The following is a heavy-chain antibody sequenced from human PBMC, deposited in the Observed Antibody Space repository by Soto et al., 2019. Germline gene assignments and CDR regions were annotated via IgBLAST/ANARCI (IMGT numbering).Heavy chain of an antibody. CDR1: GYTFTNFG. Sequence: ASVKVSCKASGYTFTNFGISWVRHAPGQGLEWMGWISAYNGNTNYAQNFQGRVTMTTDTSTSTAYMELRSLRSDDTAVYYCCSLDYGQWYWGQGTLVTVSS. CDR3: CSLDYGQWY. V-gene: IGHV1-18*01. CDR2: ISAYNGNT. D-gene: IGHD3-10*01. J-gene: IGHJ4*02.